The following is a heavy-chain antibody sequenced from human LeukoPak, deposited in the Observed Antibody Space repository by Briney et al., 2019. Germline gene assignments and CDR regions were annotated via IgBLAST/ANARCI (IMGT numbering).Heavy chain of an antibody. V-gene: IGHV3-23*01. CDR1: GFTFSSYG. J-gene: IGHJ4*02. D-gene: IGHD2-21*01. CDR3: AKGVANLDY. Sequence: GRSLRLPCAASGFTFSSYGMSWVRQAPGKGLEWVSAISGSGGSTYYADSVKGRFTISRDNSKNTLYLQMNSLRAEDTAVYYCAKGVANLDYWGQGTLVTVSS. CDR2: ISGSGGST.